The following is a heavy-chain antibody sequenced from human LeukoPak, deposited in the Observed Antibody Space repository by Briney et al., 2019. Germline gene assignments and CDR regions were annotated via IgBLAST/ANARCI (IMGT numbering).Heavy chain of an antibody. D-gene: IGHD2-2*01. Sequence: GGSLRLSCVVSGFTFSIYGMNWVRQAPGKGLEWVSVIYSGGSTYYADSVKGRFTISRDNSKNTLYLQMNSLRAEDTAVYYCARGRYCSSTSCYGLDYWGQGTLVTVSS. J-gene: IGHJ4*02. CDR2: IYSGGST. CDR1: GFTFSIYG. CDR3: ARGRYCSSTSCYGLDY. V-gene: IGHV3-53*01.